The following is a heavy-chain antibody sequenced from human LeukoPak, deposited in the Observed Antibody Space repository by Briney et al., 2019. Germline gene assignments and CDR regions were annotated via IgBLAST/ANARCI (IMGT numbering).Heavy chain of an antibody. Sequence: SETLPQTCLFNVGFFIGYYWSGIRRPPGRGREGLGEINYSGGTNYTPSLKRLVTISVDTSKNQFSLKLSSVTAADTAVYYCARSQSGTGYSSGWYVGWGQGTLVTVSS. CDR2: INYSGGT. J-gene: IGHJ4*02. CDR1: VGFFIGYY. V-gene: IGHV4-34*01. CDR3: ARSQSGTGYSSGWYVG. D-gene: IGHD6-19*01.